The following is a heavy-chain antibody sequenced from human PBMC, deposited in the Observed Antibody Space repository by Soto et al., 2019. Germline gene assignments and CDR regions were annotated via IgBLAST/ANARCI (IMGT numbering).Heavy chain of an antibody. J-gene: IGHJ5*02. CDR3: ARHVRGAVTMNWFDL. V-gene: IGHV4-39*01. Sequence: SETLSLTGTVSGGSISSIHYYWGWIRQSPGMGLEWIGSIYHSGDTYDNPSLKSRLTMSVDTSKNQFSLKLTSVFAADTAVYYCARHVRGAVTMNWFDLWGQGTLVTVSS. D-gene: IGHD3-10*02. CDR1: GGSISSIHYY. CDR2: IYHSGDT.